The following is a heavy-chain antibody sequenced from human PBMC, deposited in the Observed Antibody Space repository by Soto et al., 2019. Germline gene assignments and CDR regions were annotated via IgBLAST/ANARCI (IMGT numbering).Heavy chain of an antibody. D-gene: IGHD3-22*01. CDR2: INHSGST. J-gene: IGHJ4*02. CDR1: GGSFSGYY. Sequence: PSETLSLTCAVYGGSFSGYYWSWIRQPPGKGLEWIGEINHSGSTNYNPSLKSRVTISVDTSKNQFSLKLSSVTAADTAVYYCASGGRNYYDSSGYYPRFDYWGQGTLVTVSS. CDR3: ASGGRNYYDSSGYYPRFDY. V-gene: IGHV4-34*01.